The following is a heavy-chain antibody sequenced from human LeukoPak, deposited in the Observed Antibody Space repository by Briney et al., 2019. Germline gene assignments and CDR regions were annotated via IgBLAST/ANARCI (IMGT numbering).Heavy chain of an antibody. CDR3: ARGVILDY. CDR2: INHSGST. Sequence: PSETLSLTCAVYGGSFSGYYWSWIRQPPGKGLEWIGEINHSGSTNYNPSLKSRVTISVDTSKNQFSLKLSSVTAADTAVYYCARGVILDYWGQGTLVTVSS. V-gene: IGHV4-34*01. D-gene: IGHD2-21*01. CDR1: GGSFSGYY. J-gene: IGHJ4*02.